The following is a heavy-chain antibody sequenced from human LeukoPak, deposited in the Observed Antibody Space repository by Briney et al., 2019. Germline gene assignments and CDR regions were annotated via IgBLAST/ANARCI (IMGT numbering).Heavy chain of an antibody. V-gene: IGHV4-59*08. CDR1: GSSISPFY. Sequence: SETLSLTCTVSGSSISPFYWSWIRQPPGKGLEWIAYIYYSGSTAYNPSLKSRVAISVDTSNNQVSLKLSSVTAADTAVYYCARHGYCSGGSCYWDYWGQGTLVTVSS. D-gene: IGHD2-15*01. CDR2: IYYSGST. J-gene: IGHJ4*02. CDR3: ARHGYCSGGSCYWDY.